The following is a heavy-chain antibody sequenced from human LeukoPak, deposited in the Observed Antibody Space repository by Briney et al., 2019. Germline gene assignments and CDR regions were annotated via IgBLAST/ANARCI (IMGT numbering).Heavy chain of an antibody. CDR2: IYHSGST. CDR1: GYSINSGYY. V-gene: IGHV4-38-2*02. J-gene: IGHJ3*02. Sequence: SETLSLTCTVSGYSINSGYYWGWIRQPPGKGLEWIGSIYHSGSTYYNPSLKSRVTISVDTSKNQFSLKMSSVTAADTAVYYCARRHSSGYYPDAFDIWGQGTMVTVSS. CDR3: ARRHSSGYYPDAFDI. D-gene: IGHD3-22*01.